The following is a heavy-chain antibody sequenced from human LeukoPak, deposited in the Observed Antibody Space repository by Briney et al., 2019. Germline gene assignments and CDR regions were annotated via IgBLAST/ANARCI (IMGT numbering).Heavy chain of an antibody. Sequence: SQTLSLTCAISGDSVSSTSVLWNWIRQSPSRGLEWLGRTYYRSSKWYNDYALSLKSRITINPDTSKNQFSLQLNSVTPEDTAVYYCARGGTALVTDAFDIWGQGTMVTVSS. CDR1: GDSVSSTSVL. D-gene: IGHD5-18*01. J-gene: IGHJ3*02. CDR2: TYYRSSKWYN. V-gene: IGHV6-1*01. CDR3: ARGGTALVTDAFDI.